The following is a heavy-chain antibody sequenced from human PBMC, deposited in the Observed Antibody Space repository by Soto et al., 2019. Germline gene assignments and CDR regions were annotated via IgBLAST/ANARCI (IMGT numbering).Heavy chain of an antibody. CDR1: GGSISSRSYY. V-gene: IGHV4-39*01. Sequence: PSETLSLTGTVSGGSISSRSYYWGWIRQPQGKGREWIGSIYYSGSTYYNPSLKSRVTISVDTSKNQFSLKLSSVTAADTAVYYCARRDCSGGSCYRVYFDYWGQGTLVTVS. J-gene: IGHJ4*02. CDR3: ARRDCSGGSCYRVYFDY. D-gene: IGHD2-15*01. CDR2: IYYSGST.